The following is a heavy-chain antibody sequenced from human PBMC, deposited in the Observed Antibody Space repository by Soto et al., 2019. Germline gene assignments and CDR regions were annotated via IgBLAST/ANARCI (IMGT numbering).Heavy chain of an antibody. CDR3: ASEQWAGGMDV. V-gene: IGHV3-21*01. CDR1: GFTFRSYS. D-gene: IGHD6-19*01. J-gene: IGHJ6*02. CDR2: ISSSSSYI. Sequence: EVQLVESGGGLVKPGGSLRLSCAASGFTFRSYSMNWVRQAPGKGLEWVSSISSSSSYIYYADSVKGRFTISSDNAKKSLYLQINSLRAEDTAVYYCASEQWAGGMDVWGQGTTVTVSS.